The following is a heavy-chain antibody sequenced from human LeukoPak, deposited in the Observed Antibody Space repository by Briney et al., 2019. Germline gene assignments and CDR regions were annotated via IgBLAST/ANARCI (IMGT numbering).Heavy chain of an antibody. Sequence: SETLSLTCTVSGGSISSYYWSWIRQPPGKGLEWIGYIYYSGSTNHNPSLKSRVTISVDTSKNQFSLKLSSVTAADTAVYYCARAADYGGNSGAFDIWGQGTMVTVSS. CDR3: ARAADYGGNSGAFDI. CDR1: GGSISSYY. D-gene: IGHD4-23*01. V-gene: IGHV4-59*01. J-gene: IGHJ3*02. CDR2: IYYSGST.